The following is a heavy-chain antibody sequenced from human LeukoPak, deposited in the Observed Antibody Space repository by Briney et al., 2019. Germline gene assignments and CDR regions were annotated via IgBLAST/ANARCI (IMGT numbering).Heavy chain of an antibody. D-gene: IGHD5-24*01. J-gene: IGHJ4*02. CDR3: ARGRDRSKAGDH. CDR2: THPSGIF. V-gene: IGHV4-34*01. CDR1: GGSCDDYY. Sequence: PSETLSLTCAVYGGSCDDYYCSWLRQPPGKGLEWIGETHPSGIFYYNSSLLSRVTISIDTSRSQFSLRLTSVTAADTAFYYCARGRDRSKAGDHWGQGSLVTVSS.